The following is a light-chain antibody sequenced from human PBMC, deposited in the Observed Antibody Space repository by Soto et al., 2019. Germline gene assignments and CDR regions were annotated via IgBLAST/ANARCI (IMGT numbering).Light chain of an antibody. CDR3: QQYNNWPRT. Sequence: EIVMTQSPATLSVSPGERATLSCRASQSVSSNLAWYQQKPGQAPRLLIYGASTRATDIPARFSGSGSGTEFTLTISSLQSEDFAVYFCQQYNNWPRTFGQGTKLETK. CDR1: QSVSSN. CDR2: GAS. V-gene: IGKV3-15*01. J-gene: IGKJ2*01.